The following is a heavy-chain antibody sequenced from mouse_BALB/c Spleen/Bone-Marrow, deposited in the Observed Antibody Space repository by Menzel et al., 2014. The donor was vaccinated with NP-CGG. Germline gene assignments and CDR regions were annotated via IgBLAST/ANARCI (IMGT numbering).Heavy chain of an antibody. Sequence: QVQLQQSGAELMKPGASVKISCKATGYTFSSYWIEWVKQRPGHGLEWIGEISPGSGNIYFNEKFKGRATFTADTSSTTAYMQLSSLTSEDSAVYYCARGDWDFAMDYWGQGTSVTVSS. CDR2: ISPGSGNI. CDR1: GYTFSSYW. CDR3: ARGDWDFAMDY. D-gene: IGHD4-1*01. J-gene: IGHJ4*01. V-gene: IGHV1-9*01.